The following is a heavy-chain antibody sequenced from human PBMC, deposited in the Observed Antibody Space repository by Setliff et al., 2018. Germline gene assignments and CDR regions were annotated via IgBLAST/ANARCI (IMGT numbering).Heavy chain of an antibody. V-gene: IGHV3-7*03. CDR1: GFIFSSYW. J-gene: IGHJ4*02. CDR2: INQDGSGK. Sequence: SLKISCAASGFIFSSYWMNWVRQAPGKGLEWVATINQDGSGKYYVDSVKGRFTISRDNAKNSLYLQMNSPRAEDTAVYYCATYKRSSSFEYWGQGSLVTVSS. D-gene: IGHD6-6*01. CDR3: ATYKRSSSFEY.